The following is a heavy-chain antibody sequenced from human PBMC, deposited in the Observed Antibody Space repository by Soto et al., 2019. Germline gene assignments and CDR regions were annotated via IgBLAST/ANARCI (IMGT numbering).Heavy chain of an antibody. CDR3: ARVVVPAAPYGMDV. Sequence: SVKVSFKASGYTFTSYGISWVREAPGQGLEWMGWISAYNGNTNYAQKLQGRVTMTTDTSTSTAYMELRSLRSDDTAVYYCARVVVPAAPYGMDVWGQGTTVTVSS. J-gene: IGHJ6*02. CDR2: ISAYNGNT. V-gene: IGHV1-18*01. D-gene: IGHD2-2*01. CDR1: GYTFTSYG.